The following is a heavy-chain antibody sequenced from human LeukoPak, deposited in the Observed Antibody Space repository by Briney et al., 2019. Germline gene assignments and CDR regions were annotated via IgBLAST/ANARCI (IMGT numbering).Heavy chain of an antibody. D-gene: IGHD1-26*01. V-gene: IGHV3-23*01. Sequence: GGSLRLSCAVSGFTFSNEAMGWVRQLRGGGLEWVSTISPGGGTTYYADSVKGRFTISRDNSKNTLYLQMNSLRAEDTAVYYCAKDRIVGATGEYFDYWGQGTLVTVSS. CDR3: AKDRIVGATGEYFDY. CDR2: ISPGGGTT. J-gene: IGHJ4*02. CDR1: GFTFSNEA.